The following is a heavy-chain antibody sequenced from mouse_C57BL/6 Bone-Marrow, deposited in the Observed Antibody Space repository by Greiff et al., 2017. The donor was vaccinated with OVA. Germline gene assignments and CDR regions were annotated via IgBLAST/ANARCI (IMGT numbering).Heavy chain of an antibody. J-gene: IGHJ4*01. CDR1: GYAFSSSW. V-gene: IGHV1-82*01. CDR2: IYPGDGDT. CDR3: ARSSCGVDY. Sequence: QVQLQQSGPELVKPGASVKISCKASGYAFSSSWMNWVKQRPGKGLEWIGRIYPGDGDTNYNGKFKGKATLTADKSSSTAYMQLSSLTSEDSAVYFCARSSCGVDYWGQGTSVTVSS. D-gene: IGHD1-2*01.